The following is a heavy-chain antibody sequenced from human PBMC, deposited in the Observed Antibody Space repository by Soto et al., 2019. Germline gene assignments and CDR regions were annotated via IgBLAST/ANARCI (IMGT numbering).Heavy chain of an antibody. J-gene: IGHJ3*02. CDR1: GFTFSSYA. CDR3: AKSETVRYFDEGAFDI. D-gene: IGHD3-9*01. CDR2: ISGSGGST. V-gene: IGHV3-23*01. Sequence: PGGSLRLSCAASGFTFSSYAMSWVRQAPGKGLEWVSAISGSGGSTYYADSVKGRFTISRDNSKNTLYLQMNSLRAEDTAVYYCAKSETVRYFDEGAFDIWGQGTMVTVSS.